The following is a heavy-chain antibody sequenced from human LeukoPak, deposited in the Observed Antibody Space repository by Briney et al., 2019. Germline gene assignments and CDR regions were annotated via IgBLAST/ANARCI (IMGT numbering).Heavy chain of an antibody. J-gene: IGHJ4*02. CDR3: AKARRDGYNFIPYYFDY. CDR1: GFTFSSYG. V-gene: IGHV3-30*02. D-gene: IGHD5-24*01. Sequence: PGGSLRLSCAASGFTFSSYGMHWVRQAPGKGLEWVAFIRYDGSNKYYADSVKGRFTISRDNSKNTLYLQMNSLRAEDTAVYYCAKARRDGYNFIPYYFDYWGQGTLVTVSS. CDR2: IRYDGSNK.